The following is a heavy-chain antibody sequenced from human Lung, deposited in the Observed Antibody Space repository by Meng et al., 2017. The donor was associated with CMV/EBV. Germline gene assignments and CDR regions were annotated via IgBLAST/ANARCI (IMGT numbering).Heavy chain of an antibody. Sequence: SXAASGFTFSSYSMNWVRQAPGKGLEWVSSISSSSSYIYYADSVKGRFTISRDNAKNSLYLQMNSLRAEDTAVYYCARGSSSSWYEGSYYFDDWXQGTXVTVAS. CDR1: GFTFSSYS. J-gene: IGHJ4*02. CDR3: ARGSSSSWYEGSYYFDD. D-gene: IGHD6-13*01. V-gene: IGHV3-21*01. CDR2: ISSSSSYI.